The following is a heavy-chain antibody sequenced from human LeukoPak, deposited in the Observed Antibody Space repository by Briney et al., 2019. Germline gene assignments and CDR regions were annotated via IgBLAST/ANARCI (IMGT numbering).Heavy chain of an antibody. Sequence: GGSLRLSCAASGFTFSSYWLSWVRQAPGKGLEWVANINQDGSEKYYVDYVKGRFTISRDNAKNSLYLQMNSLRAEDTAMYYCARVRHLDFWGQGTLVTVSS. CDR2: INQDGSEK. CDR3: ARVRHLDF. V-gene: IGHV3-7*01. CDR1: GFTFSSYW. J-gene: IGHJ4*02.